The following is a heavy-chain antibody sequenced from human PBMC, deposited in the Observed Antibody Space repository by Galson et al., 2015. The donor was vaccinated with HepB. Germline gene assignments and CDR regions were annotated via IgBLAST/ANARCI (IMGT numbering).Heavy chain of an antibody. CDR1: GFTFSNFW. D-gene: IGHD6-13*01. CDR2: IKPGGTEK. CDR3: TSTSMASPGHH. Sequence: SLRLSCAASGFTFSNFWMSWVRQAPEKGLEWIGNIKPGGTEKYYADSMKGRFTIYRDNARNSVYLQIYNVRADDTAVYYCTSTSMASPGHHWGQGTLVTVSS. V-gene: IGHV3-7*03. J-gene: IGHJ4*02.